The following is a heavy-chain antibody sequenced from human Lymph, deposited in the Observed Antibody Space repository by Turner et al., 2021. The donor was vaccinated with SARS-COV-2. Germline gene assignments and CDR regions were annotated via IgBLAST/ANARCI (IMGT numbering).Heavy chain of an antibody. CDR2: IIHIFGTA. V-gene: IGHV1-69*01. CDR1: GGTFSSSA. D-gene: IGHD2-15*01. J-gene: IGHJ4*02. CDR3: ARGAAYCSGGSCYRKGFDY. Sequence: QVQLVQSGAEVKKPGSSVKVSCKASGGTFSSSAISWVRQAPGQGLGGMGVIIHIFGTANYAQRFQGRVTITADESTSTAYKELRSLRSEDTAVYYGARGAAYCSGGSCYRKGFDYWGQGTPVTVSS.